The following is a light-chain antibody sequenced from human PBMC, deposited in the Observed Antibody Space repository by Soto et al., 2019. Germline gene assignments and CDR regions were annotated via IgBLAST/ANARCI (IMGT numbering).Light chain of an antibody. CDR2: DVS. CDR1: SSDVGGYNY. V-gene: IGLV2-11*01. Sequence: QSALTQPRSVSGSPGQSVTISCTGTSSDVGGYNYVSWYQQHPGKAPKLMIYDVSKRPSGVPDRFSDSKSGNMASLTISGLQAEDEADYYCCSYAGSYTLYVFGTGTKLTVL. CDR3: CSYAGSYTLYV. J-gene: IGLJ1*01.